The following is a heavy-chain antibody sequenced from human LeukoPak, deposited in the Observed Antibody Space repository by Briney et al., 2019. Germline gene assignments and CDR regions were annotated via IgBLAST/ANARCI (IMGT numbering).Heavy chain of an antibody. CDR1: GFTFSSYG. CDR2: IWYDGSNK. D-gene: IGHD4-17*01. V-gene: IGHV3-33*01. CDR3: ARVEHGDYYYYGMDV. Sequence: GGSLRLSCAASGFTFSSYGMHWVRQAPGKGLEWVAVIWYDGSNKYYADSVKGRFTISRDNAKNSLYLQMNSLRDEDTAVYYCARVEHGDYYYYGMDVWGQGTTVTVSS. J-gene: IGHJ6*02.